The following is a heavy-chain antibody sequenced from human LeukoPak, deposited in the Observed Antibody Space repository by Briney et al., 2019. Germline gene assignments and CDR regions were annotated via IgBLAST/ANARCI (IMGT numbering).Heavy chain of an antibody. Sequence: GASVKVSCKASGYTFTSYGISWVRQAPGQGLEWMGWISAYNGNTNYAQKLQGRVTVTTDTSTSTAYMELRSLRSDDTAVYYCARDGYCSGGSCYFLAPFDYWGQGTLVTVSS. D-gene: IGHD2-15*01. J-gene: IGHJ4*02. V-gene: IGHV1-18*01. CDR2: ISAYNGNT. CDR1: GYTFTSYG. CDR3: ARDGYCSGGSCYFLAPFDY.